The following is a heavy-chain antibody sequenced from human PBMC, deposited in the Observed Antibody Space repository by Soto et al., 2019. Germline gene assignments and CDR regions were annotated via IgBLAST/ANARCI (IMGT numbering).Heavy chain of an antibody. J-gene: IGHJ5*02. D-gene: IGHD1-7*01. V-gene: IGHV4-30-4*01. Sequence: PSETLSLTCTVSGGSISSGDYYWSWIRQPPGKGLEWIGYIYYSGSTYYNPSLKSRVTISVDTSKNQFSLKLSSVTAADTAVYYCARGDNWNYGNFGYWFDPWGQGTLVTVSS. CDR2: IYYSGST. CDR1: GGSISSGDYY. CDR3: ARGDNWNYGNFGYWFDP.